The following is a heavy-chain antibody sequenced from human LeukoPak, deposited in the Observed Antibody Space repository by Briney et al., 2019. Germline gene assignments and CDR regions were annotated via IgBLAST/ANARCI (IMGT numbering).Heavy chain of an antibody. CDR2: ISSSSSTI. D-gene: IGHD2-8*01. CDR1: GFTFSYYN. Sequence: GGSLRLSCAASGFTFSYYNMNWVRQAPGKGLEWVSYISSSSSTIYYADSVKGRFTISRDNAKNSLYLQMNSLRAEDTAVYYCARDLGYCTNGACHTRFDYWGQGTLVTVSS. J-gene: IGHJ4*02. CDR3: ARDLGYCTNGACHTRFDY. V-gene: IGHV3-48*01.